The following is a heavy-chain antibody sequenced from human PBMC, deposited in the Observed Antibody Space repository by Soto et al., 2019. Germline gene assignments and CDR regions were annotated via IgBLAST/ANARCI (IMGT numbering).Heavy chain of an antibody. D-gene: IGHD6-13*01. J-gene: IGHJ4*02. CDR3: SVTGSSSWYFDY. Sequence: EVQLLESGGGLVQPGGSLRLSCAASGFTFSTYAMTWVRQAPGKGLEWVSTISGSGGSTYYAGSVKGRFTISRDNSKTTLYLQMNSLRAEDTAVYYCSVTGSSSWYFDYWGQGTLVTVSS. V-gene: IGHV3-23*01. CDR2: ISGSGGST. CDR1: GFTFSTYA.